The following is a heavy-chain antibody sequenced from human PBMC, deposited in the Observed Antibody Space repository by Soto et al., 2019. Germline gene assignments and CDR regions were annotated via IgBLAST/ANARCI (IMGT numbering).Heavy chain of an antibody. V-gene: IGHV1-69*04. CDR3: AREYGSSTYYFDY. J-gene: IGHJ4*02. D-gene: IGHD2-2*01. CDR1: GGTFSSYT. Sequence: SVKVSCKASGGTFSSYTISWVRQAPGQGLEWMGRIIPILGIANYAQKFQGRVTITADKSTSTAYMELSSLRSEDTAVYYCAREYGSSTYYFDYWGQGTLVTVSS. CDR2: IIPILGIA.